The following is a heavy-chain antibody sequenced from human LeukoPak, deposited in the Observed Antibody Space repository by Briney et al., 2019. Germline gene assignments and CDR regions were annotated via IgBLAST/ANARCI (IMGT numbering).Heavy chain of an antibody. CDR1: GFTFSSYG. Sequence: PGGSLRLSCAASGFTFSSYGMHWVRQAPGKGLEWVAVIWYDGSNKYYADSVKGRFTISRDNSKNTLYLQMNSLRAEVTAVYYCARDDSSGYYYFDYWGQGTLVTVSS. V-gene: IGHV3-33*01. CDR2: IWYDGSNK. CDR3: ARDDSSGYYYFDY. D-gene: IGHD3-22*01. J-gene: IGHJ4*02.